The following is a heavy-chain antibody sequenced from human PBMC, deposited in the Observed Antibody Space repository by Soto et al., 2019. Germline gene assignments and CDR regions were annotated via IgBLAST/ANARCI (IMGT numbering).Heavy chain of an antibody. V-gene: IGHV4-4*02. D-gene: IGHD6-19*01. CDR2: IHHSGIT. CDR1: CASIIAEQR. J-gene: IGHJ4*03. Sequence: QMQLEESGPGLVKPSETLSLTCAVSCASIIAEQRWTWCRQTPGKGLEWIGEIHHSGITRTNPSLMNRVTMSVDKSRNQFFLNLNSVTAADTAFYYCARGFGWYAMDHWGQGTLVIV. CDR3: ARGFGWYAMDH.